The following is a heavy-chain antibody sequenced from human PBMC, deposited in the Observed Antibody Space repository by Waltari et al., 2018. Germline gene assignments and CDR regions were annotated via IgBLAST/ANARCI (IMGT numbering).Heavy chain of an antibody. CDR3: ASRAYYYGMDV. V-gene: IGHV4-34*01. J-gene: IGHJ6*02. Sequence: QVQLQQWGAGLLKPSETLSLTCAVYGGSFSGYYWSWIRQPPGKGVEWIGEINHSGSTTDNPSLKSRVTISVDTSKNQCSLKLSSLTAADTAVYYCASRAYYYGMDVWGQGTTVTVSS. CDR2: INHSGST. CDR1: GGSFSGYY.